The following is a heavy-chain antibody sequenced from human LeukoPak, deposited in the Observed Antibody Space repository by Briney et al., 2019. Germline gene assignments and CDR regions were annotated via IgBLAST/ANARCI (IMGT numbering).Heavy chain of an antibody. D-gene: IGHD4-17*01. V-gene: IGHV4-34*01. J-gene: IGHJ4*02. CDR2: INHSGST. CDR3: VSLNDYGDYGDDY. Sequence: PSETLSLTCAVYGGSFSGYYWSWIRQPPGKGLEWIGEINHSGSTNYNPSLKSRVTISVDTSKNQFSLKLSSVTAADTAVYYCVSLNDYGDYGDDYWGQGTLVTVSS. CDR1: GGSFSGYY.